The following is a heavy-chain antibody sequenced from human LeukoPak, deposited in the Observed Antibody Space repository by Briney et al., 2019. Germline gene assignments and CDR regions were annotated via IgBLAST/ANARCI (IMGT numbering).Heavy chain of an antibody. CDR1: GGSISSSNW. CDR2: IYHSGST. Sequence: PSGTLSLTCAVSGGSISSSNWWSWVRQPPGKGLEWIGEIYHSGSTNYNPSPKSRVTISVDKSKNQFSLKLSSVTAADTAVYYCARQDDYGDYYFDYWGQGTLVTVSS. V-gene: IGHV4-4*02. D-gene: IGHD4-17*01. J-gene: IGHJ4*02. CDR3: ARQDDYGDYYFDY.